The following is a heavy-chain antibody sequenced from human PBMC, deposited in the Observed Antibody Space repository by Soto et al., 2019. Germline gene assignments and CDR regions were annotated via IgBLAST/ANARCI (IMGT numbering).Heavy chain of an antibody. J-gene: IGHJ3*02. D-gene: IGHD6-19*01. CDR3: ASRIAMAGTSAFDI. Sequence: SETLSLTCTVSGGSISSRSYYWGWIRQPPGKGLEWIGSIYYSGSTYYNPSLKSRVTISVDTSKNQFPLKLSSVTAADTAVYYCASRIAMAGTSAFDIWGQGTMVTVSS. CDR2: IYYSGST. V-gene: IGHV4-39*01. CDR1: GGSISSRSYY.